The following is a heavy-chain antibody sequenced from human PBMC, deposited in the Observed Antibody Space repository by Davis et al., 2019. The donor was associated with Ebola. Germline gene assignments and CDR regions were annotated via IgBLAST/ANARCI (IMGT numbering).Heavy chain of an antibody. D-gene: IGHD2-15*01. J-gene: IGHJ5*02. V-gene: IGHV3-23*01. CDR2: ISGSGGST. Sequence: GESLKISCAASGFTFSSYTMSWVRQAPGKGLEWVSAISGSGGSTYYADSVKGRFTISRDNSKNTLYLQMNSLRAEDTAVYYCATCSGGSCYWFDPWGQGTLVTVSS. CDR3: ATCSGGSCYWFDP. CDR1: GFTFSSYT.